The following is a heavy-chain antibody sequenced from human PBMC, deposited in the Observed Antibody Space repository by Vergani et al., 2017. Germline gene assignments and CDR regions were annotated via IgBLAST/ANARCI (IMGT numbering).Heavy chain of an antibody. CDR3: AKVVGPVAVAEWYYFDY. CDR1: GFTFSSYG. D-gene: IGHD6-19*01. V-gene: IGHV3-30*18. CDR2: ISYDGSNK. Sequence: QVQLVESGGGVVQPGRSLRLSCAASGFTFSSYGMHWVRQAPGKGLEWVAVISYDGSNKYYADSVKGRFTISRDNSKNTLYLQMNSLRAEDTAVYYCAKVVGPVAVAEWYYFDYWGQGTLVTVSS. J-gene: IGHJ4*02.